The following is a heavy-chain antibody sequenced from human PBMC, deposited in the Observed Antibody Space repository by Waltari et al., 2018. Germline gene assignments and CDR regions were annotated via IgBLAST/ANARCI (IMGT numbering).Heavy chain of an antibody. J-gene: IGHJ4*02. Sequence: QLQLQESGPGLVKPSETLSLTCTVPGDSIPPTSNYWGWIRQAPGKGLEWVGFIHSSGSTYYNPSLKSRVTLSVETSKNQFSLRLTSVTAADTAVYYCARPANFYYDRGGYDYWGQGTLVTVSS. CDR3: ARPANFYYDRGGYDY. D-gene: IGHD3-22*01. CDR2: IHSSGST. CDR1: GDSIPPTSNY. V-gene: IGHV4-39*01.